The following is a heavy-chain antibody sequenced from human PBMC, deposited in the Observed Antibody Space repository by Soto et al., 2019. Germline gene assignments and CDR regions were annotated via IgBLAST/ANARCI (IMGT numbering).Heavy chain of an antibody. Sequence: EASVKVSCKASGYTFTYYAIHWVRQAPGQRLEWMGWINAGNGNTKYSQKFQGRVTITRDTSASTAYMELSSLRSEDTAVYYCARGERYYYDSSGYFGFDYWGQGTLVTVSS. CDR1: GYTFTYYA. J-gene: IGHJ4*02. D-gene: IGHD3-22*01. CDR3: ARGERYYYDSSGYFGFDY. V-gene: IGHV1-3*01. CDR2: INAGNGNT.